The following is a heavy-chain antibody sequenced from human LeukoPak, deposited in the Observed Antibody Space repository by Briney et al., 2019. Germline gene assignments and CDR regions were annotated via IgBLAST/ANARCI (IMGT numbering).Heavy chain of an antibody. J-gene: IGHJ6*03. CDR2: IWYGGSNK. CDR3: AKDSYKSDTVATILGGAYYYYYMDV. Sequence: GGSLRLSCAASGFTFSSYGMHWVRQAPGRGLEWVAVIWYGGSNKYYADSVKGRFTISRDNSKNTLYLQMNSLRAEDTAVYYCAKDSYKSDTVATILGGAYYYYYMDVWGKGTTVTVSS. CDR1: GFTFSSYG. V-gene: IGHV3-30*02. D-gene: IGHD5-12*01.